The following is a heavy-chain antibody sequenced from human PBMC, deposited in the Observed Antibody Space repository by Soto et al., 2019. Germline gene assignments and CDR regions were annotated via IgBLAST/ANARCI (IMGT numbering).Heavy chain of an antibody. V-gene: IGHV4-59*01. CDR1: GVSISSYY. CDR2: IYYSGST. D-gene: IGHD5-18*01. Sequence: PSETLSLTCTVSGVSISSYYWSWIRQPPGKGLEWIGYIYYSGSTNYNPSLKSRVTISVDTSKNQFSLKLSSVTAADTAVYYCARASIGYSYGYLYGMDVWGQGTTVTVSS. CDR3: ARASIGYSYGYLYGMDV. J-gene: IGHJ6*02.